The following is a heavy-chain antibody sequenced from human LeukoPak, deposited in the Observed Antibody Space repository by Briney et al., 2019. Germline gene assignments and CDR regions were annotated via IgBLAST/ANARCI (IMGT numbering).Heavy chain of an antibody. CDR1: GFTFSSYA. CDR3: AKEGSKRGATPYSDAFDI. D-gene: IGHD1-26*01. Sequence: GGSLRLSCAASGFTFSSYAMSWVRQAPGKGLEWVSAISGSGGSTYYADSVKGRFTISRDNSKNTLYLQMNSLRAEDTAVYYCAKEGSKRGATPYSDAFDIWGQGTMVTVSS. V-gene: IGHV3-23*01. J-gene: IGHJ3*02. CDR2: ISGSGGST.